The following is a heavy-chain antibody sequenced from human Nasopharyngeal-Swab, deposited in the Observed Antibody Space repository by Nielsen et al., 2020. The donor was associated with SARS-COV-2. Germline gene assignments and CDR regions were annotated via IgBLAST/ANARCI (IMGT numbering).Heavy chain of an antibody. CDR2: ISGSGGST. Sequence: GESLKISCAASGFTFSSYGMSWVRQTPGKGLEWVSAISGSGGSTYFADSVKGRFTISRDNSKNTLYLQMNSLRAEDTAVYYCAKDGGVVVTAPYYYYGLDVWGQGTTVTVSS. CDR1: GFTFSSYG. J-gene: IGHJ6*02. V-gene: IGHV3-23*01. D-gene: IGHD2-21*02. CDR3: AKDGGVVVTAPYYYYGLDV.